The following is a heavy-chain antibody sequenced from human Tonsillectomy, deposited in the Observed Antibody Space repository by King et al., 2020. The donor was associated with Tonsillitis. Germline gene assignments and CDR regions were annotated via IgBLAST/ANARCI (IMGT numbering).Heavy chain of an antibody. V-gene: IGHV4-34*01. Sequence: VQLQQWGAGLLKPSETLSLTCGVYGGSFSGYYWSWIRQPPGKGLEWIGEISHSGSTSYNPSLKSRVTISVDTSKNQFSLKLSSVTAADTAVYYCARGPWHYDFWCGYSYWGQGTLVTVSS. CDR2: ISHSGST. D-gene: IGHD3-3*01. CDR1: GGSFSGYY. CDR3: ARGPWHYDFWCGYSY. J-gene: IGHJ4*02.